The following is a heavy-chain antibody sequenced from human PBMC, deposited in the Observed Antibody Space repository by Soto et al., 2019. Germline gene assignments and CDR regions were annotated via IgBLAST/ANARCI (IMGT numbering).Heavy chain of an antibody. CDR1: GLIFSNYK. CDR3: ARDNDFYGGPRVGFAP. J-gene: IGHJ5*02. V-gene: IGHV3-74*01. D-gene: IGHD3-3*01. Sequence: PGGSLRLSCAASGLIFSNYKMHWVRQAPGKGLVWVSRINTDGSITDYADSVKGRFTVSRDNAKNTLYLQMNSLRVEDTAVYYCARDNDFYGGPRVGFAPPARRTLVTVSS. CDR2: INTDGSIT.